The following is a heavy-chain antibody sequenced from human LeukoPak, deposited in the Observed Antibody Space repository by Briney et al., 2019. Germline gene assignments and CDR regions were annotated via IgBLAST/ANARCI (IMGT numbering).Heavy chain of an antibody. V-gene: IGHV3-30-3*01. CDR1: GFTFRSYA. CDR3: ARESPACGEDCYFDY. Sequence: GRSLRLPCAASGFTFRSYAMHWVRQAPGKGLEWVAGISYDGTNKYYADSEKGRFTISRDNSKNTLYLQMNSLRTDDTAVYYCARESPACGEDCYFDYWGQGTLVTVSS. D-gene: IGHD2-21*02. J-gene: IGHJ4*02. CDR2: ISYDGTNK.